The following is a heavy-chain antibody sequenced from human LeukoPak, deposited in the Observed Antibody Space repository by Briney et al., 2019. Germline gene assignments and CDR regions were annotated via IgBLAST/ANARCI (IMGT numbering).Heavy chain of an antibody. J-gene: IGHJ4*02. D-gene: IGHD2-2*02. CDR3: ARGGYCSSTSCYTAIDY. Sequence: ASVKVSCKASGYTFTSYYMHWVRQAPGQGLEWMGWISAYNGNTNYVQKLQGRVTMTTDTSTNTAYMELRSLRSDDAAVYYCARGGYCSSTSCYTAIDYWGQGTLVTVSS. CDR2: ISAYNGNT. CDR1: GYTFTSYY. V-gene: IGHV1-18*04.